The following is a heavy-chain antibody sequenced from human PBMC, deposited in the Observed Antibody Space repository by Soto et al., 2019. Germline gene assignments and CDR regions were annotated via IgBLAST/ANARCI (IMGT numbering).Heavy chain of an antibody. D-gene: IGHD6-6*01. Sequence: QITLKESGPTLVKPTQTLTLTCTFSGFSLSTSGVVVGWIRQPPGKALEWLALVYWDDDKRYSPSLSSRLSITKDTSKNPVVLTMTNMDPVDTDTYYCEHSRPPRLLDHWGQGTLVTVSS. CDR2: VYWDDDK. J-gene: IGHJ4*02. CDR1: GFSLSTSGVV. CDR3: EHSRPPRLLDH. V-gene: IGHV2-5*02.